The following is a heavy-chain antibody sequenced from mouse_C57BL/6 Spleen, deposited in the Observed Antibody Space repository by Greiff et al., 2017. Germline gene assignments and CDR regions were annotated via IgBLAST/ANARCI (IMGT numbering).Heavy chain of an antibody. Sequence: DVQLQESGPGLVKPSQSLSLTCSVTGYSITSGYYWNWIRQFPGNKLEWMGYISYDGSNNYNPSLKNRISITRDTSKNQFFLKLNSVTTEDTATYYCARVNYGSGYWYFDVWGTGTTVTVSS. J-gene: IGHJ1*03. CDR2: ISYDGSN. CDR3: ARVNYGSGYWYFDV. D-gene: IGHD1-1*01. CDR1: GYSITSGYY. V-gene: IGHV3-6*01.